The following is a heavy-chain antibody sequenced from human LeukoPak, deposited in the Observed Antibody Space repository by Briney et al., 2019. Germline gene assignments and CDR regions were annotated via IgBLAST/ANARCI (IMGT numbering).Heavy chain of an antibody. CDR3: ASQYSSSFNWFDP. CDR2: IIPILGIA. V-gene: IGHV1-69*04. D-gene: IGHD6-13*01. J-gene: IGHJ5*02. Sequence: ASVKVSCKASGGTFSSYAISWVRQAPGQGLEWMGRIIPILGIANYAQKFQGRVTITADKSTSTAYMELSSLRSEDTAVYYCASQYSSSFNWFDPWGQGTLVTVSS. CDR1: GGTFSSYA.